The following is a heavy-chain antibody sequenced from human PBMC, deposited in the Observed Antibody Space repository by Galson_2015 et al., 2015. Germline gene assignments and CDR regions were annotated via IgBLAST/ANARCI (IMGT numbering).Heavy chain of an antibody. CDR1: GGSISSSSYY. J-gene: IGHJ3*02. CDR3: ARHRGYSYGYTPDAFDI. V-gene: IGHV4-39*01. D-gene: IGHD5-18*01. CDR2: IYYSGST. Sequence: ETLSLTCTVSGGSISSSSYYWGWIRQPPGKGLEWIGSIYYSGSTYYNPSLKSRVTISVDTSKNQFSLKLSSVTAADTAVYYCARHRGYSYGYTPDAFDIWGQGTMVTVSS.